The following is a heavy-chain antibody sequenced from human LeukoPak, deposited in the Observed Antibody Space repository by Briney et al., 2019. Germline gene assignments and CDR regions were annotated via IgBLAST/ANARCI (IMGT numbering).Heavy chain of an antibody. J-gene: IGHJ4*02. CDR1: GGTFSSYA. V-gene: IGHV1-69*04. D-gene: IGHD2-2*02. CDR3: ARSGYCSSTSCYTELDY. CDR2: IIPILGIA. Sequence: ASVKVSCKASGGTFSSYAISWVRQAPGQGLEWMGRIIPILGIANYAQKFQGRVTITADKSTSTAYMELSSLRSEDTAVYYCARSGYCSSTSCYTELDYWGQGTLVTVSS.